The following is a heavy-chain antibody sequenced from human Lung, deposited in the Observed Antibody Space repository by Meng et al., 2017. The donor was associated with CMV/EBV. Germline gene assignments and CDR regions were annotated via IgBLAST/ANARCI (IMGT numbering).Heavy chain of an antibody. CDR2: IHPNSGGT. D-gene: IGHD3-22*01. J-gene: IGHJ6*02. V-gene: IGHV1-2*02. CDR3: ARSYDSGAYYGDYHGMDV. CDR1: TFTGYY. Sequence: TFTGYYVHWGRQATGQGLEWMGWIHPNSGGTNYAQKFQGRVTMTRDTSISTTYMELSRLRSDDTAVYYCARSYDSGAYYGDYHGMDVWGQGTTVTVSS.